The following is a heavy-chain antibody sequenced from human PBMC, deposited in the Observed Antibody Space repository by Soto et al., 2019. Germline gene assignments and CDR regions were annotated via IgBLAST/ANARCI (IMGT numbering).Heavy chain of an antibody. D-gene: IGHD6-6*01. J-gene: IGHJ6*02. CDR2: INHSGST. V-gene: IGHV4-34*01. Sequence: SETLSLTCAVSGGSFSGYYWSWIRQPPGKGLEWIGEINHSGSTNYNPSLKSRVTISVDTSKNQFSLKLSSVTAADTAVYYCARVIAARLDGAKNYYYVGMDVWGQGTTV. CDR3: ARVIAARLDGAKNYYYVGMDV. CDR1: GGSFSGYY.